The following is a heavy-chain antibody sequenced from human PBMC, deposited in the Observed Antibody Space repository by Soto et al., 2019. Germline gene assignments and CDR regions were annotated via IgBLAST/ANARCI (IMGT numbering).Heavy chain of an antibody. Sequence: QVQLQQSGPGLVKPSETLSLTCTVSGGSISSYYWSWIRQPPGKGLDWIRYIYYTEKTNYNPSLKSRVTISVDTSKNQFSLKLRSVTAADTGVYFCARARFQLLHPYYYGMDVWGQGTAVTVSS. CDR1: GGSISSYY. V-gene: IGHV4-59*01. D-gene: IGHD2-15*01. CDR3: ARARFQLLHPYYYGMDV. J-gene: IGHJ6*02. CDR2: IYYTEKT.